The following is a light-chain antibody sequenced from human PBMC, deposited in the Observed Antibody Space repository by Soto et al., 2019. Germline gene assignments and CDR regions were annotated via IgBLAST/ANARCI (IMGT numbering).Light chain of an antibody. CDR3: QQYNNWPPRT. J-gene: IGKJ2*01. CDR1: QSIRNS. Sequence: EIVMTQSPASLSVSPGETATLSCRASQSIRNSLAWYQQKPGQAPSLLIYGASTRATGIPARFSGSGSGTEFTLTIISRQSEDSALYYCQQYNNWPPRTFGQGTKLEIK. V-gene: IGKV3-15*01. CDR2: GAS.